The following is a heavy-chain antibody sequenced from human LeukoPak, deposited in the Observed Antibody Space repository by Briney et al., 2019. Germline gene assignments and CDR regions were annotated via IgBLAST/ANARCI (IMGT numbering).Heavy chain of an antibody. D-gene: IGHD6-13*01. Sequence: SETLSLTCTVSGGSISSSSYYWGWIRQPPGKGLEWIGSIYYSGSTYYNPSLKSRVTISVDTSKNQFSLKLSSVTAADTAVYYCATRSAYSSSWDDAFDIWGQGTMVTVSS. CDR3: ATRSAYSSSWDDAFDI. J-gene: IGHJ3*02. CDR1: GGSISSSSYY. V-gene: IGHV4-39*07. CDR2: IYYSGST.